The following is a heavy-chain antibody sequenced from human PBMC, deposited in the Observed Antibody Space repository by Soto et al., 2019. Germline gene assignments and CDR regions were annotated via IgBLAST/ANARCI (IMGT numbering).Heavy chain of an antibody. Sequence: PGGSLRLSCAASGFTFSSYAMSWVRQAPGKELEWVSAISGSGGSTYYADSVKGRFTISRDNSKNTLYLQMNSLRAEDTAVYYCAKDFIASQSAPYWGQGTLVTVSS. CDR3: AKDFIASQSAPY. V-gene: IGHV3-23*01. CDR2: ISGSGGST. D-gene: IGHD3-16*02. CDR1: GFTFSSYA. J-gene: IGHJ4*02.